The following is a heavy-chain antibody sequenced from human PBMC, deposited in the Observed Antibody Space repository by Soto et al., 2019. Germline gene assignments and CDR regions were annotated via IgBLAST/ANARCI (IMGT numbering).Heavy chain of an antibody. CDR3: ARVESGWYVFDY. D-gene: IGHD6-19*01. J-gene: IGHJ4*02. Sequence: PGGSLRLSCAASGFTVSSNYMSWVRQAPGKGLEWVSVIYSGGSTYYADSVKGRFTISRDNSKNTLYLQMNSLRAEDTAVYYCARVESGWYVFDYWGQGTLVTVSS. CDR2: IYSGGST. V-gene: IGHV3-66*01. CDR1: GFTVSSNY.